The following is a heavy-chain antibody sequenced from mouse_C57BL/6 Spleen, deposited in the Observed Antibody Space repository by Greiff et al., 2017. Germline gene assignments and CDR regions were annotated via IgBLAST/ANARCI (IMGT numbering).Heavy chain of an antibody. J-gene: IGHJ4*01. V-gene: IGHV5-17*01. CDR3: ARPGGSSLYAMDY. CDR2: ISSGSSTI. D-gene: IGHD1-1*01. CDR1: GFTFSDYG. Sequence: EVQRVESGGGLVKPGGSLKLSCAASGFTFSDYGMHWVRQAPEKGLEWVAYISSGSSTIYYADTVKGRFTISRDNAKNTLFLQMTSLRSEDTAMYYWARPGGSSLYAMDYWGQGTSVTVSS.